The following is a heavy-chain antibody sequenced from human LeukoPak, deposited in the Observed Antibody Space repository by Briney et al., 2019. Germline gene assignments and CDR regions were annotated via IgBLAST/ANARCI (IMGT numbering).Heavy chain of an antibody. CDR1: GYTFTNYY. J-gene: IGHJ6*03. V-gene: IGHV1-46*01. D-gene: IGHD2-2*01. CDR3: ARDLPDCSSTSCYYYYYMDV. Sequence: ASVKVSCKASGYTFTNYYMHWVRQAPGQGLEWMGVINPSAGSTSYAQKFQGRVTITADESTSTAYMELSSLRSEDTAVYYCARDLPDCSSTSCYYYYYMDVWGKGTTVTVSS. CDR2: INPSAGST.